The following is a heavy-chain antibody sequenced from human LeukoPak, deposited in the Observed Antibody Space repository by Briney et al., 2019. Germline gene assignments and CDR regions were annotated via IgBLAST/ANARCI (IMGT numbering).Heavy chain of an antibody. CDR1: GYSISSGYY. J-gene: IGHJ3*02. CDR2: IYHSGST. Sequence: SETLSLTCTVSGYSISSGYYWGWIRQPPGKGLEWIGSIYHSGSTYYNPSLKSRVTISVDTSKNQFSLKLSSVTAADTAVYYCARDTYYYDSSGYNDAFDIWGQGTMVTVSS. CDR3: ARDTYYYDSSGYNDAFDI. V-gene: IGHV4-38-2*02. D-gene: IGHD3-22*01.